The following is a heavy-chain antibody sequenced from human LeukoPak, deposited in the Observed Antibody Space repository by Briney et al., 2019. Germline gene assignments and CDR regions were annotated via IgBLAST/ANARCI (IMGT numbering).Heavy chain of an antibody. CDR3: ATGRGYSGFDLHAFDI. V-gene: IGHV3-11*01. Sequence: PGGSLRLSCAASGFIFSDYYMSWIRQAPGKGLEWVSYISSSSGTIYYADSVKGRFTTSRDNAKNSLYLQMNSLRAEDTAVYSCATGRGYSGFDLHAFDIWGQGTVVTVSS. CDR2: ISSSSGTI. J-gene: IGHJ3*02. CDR1: GFIFSDYY. D-gene: IGHD5-12*01.